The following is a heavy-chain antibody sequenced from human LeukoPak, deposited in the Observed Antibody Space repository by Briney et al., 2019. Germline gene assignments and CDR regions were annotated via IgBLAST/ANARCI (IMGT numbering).Heavy chain of an antibody. Sequence: PGRSLRLSCAASGFTFSSYGMHWVRQAPGKGLEWVAVISYDGSNKYYADSVKGRFTISRDNSKNTLYLQMNSLRAEDTAVYYCAKGGRYYYDSSGSYFDYWGQGTLVTVSS. D-gene: IGHD3-22*01. CDR2: ISYDGSNK. CDR1: GFTFSSYG. CDR3: AKGGRYYYDSSGSYFDY. V-gene: IGHV3-30*18. J-gene: IGHJ4*02.